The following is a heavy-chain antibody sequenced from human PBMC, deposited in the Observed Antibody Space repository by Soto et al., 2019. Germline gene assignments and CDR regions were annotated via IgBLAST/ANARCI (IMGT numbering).Heavy chain of an antibody. CDR1: GFTFSSYA. CDR3: AKGGQSYDY. J-gene: IGHJ4*02. V-gene: IGHV3-23*01. CDR2: IGASGVST. D-gene: IGHD3-10*01. Sequence: SLRLSCAASGFTFSSYAMSWVRQAPGKGLEWVSVIGASGVSTYYADSVKGRFTISRDTSKNTLYLQMNSLRAEDTAVYYCAKGGQSYDYWGQGTLVTVSS.